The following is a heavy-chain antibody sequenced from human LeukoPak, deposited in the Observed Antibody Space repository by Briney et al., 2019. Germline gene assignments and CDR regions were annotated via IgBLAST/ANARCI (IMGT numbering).Heavy chain of an antibody. CDR1: GGSISSSSYY. D-gene: IGHD6-19*01. V-gene: IGHV4-39*01. Sequence: SGTLSLTCTVSGGSISSSSYYWGWIRQPPGKGLEWIGSMYYSGSTYYNPSLKSRVTISVDTSKNQFSLRLSSVTAADTAVYYCARAYSSGWFDYWGQGTLVTVSS. CDR3: ARAYSSGWFDY. J-gene: IGHJ4*02. CDR2: MYYSGST.